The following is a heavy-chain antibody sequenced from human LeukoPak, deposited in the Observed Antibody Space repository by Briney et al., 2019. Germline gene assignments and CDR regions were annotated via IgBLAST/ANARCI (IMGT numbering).Heavy chain of an antibody. V-gene: IGHV4-59*01. Sequence: SETLSLTCTVSGGSISSYYWSWIRQPPGKGLEWIGYIYYSGSTNYNPSLKSRVTISVDTSKNQFSLKLGSVTAADTAVYYCARNGGGYSYGYVFDYWGQGTLVTVSS. J-gene: IGHJ4*02. CDR2: IYYSGST. CDR3: ARNGGGYSYGYVFDY. D-gene: IGHD5-18*01. CDR1: GGSISSYY.